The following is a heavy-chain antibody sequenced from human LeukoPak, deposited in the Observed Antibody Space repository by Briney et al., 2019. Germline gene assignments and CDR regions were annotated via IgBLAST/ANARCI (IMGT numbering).Heavy chain of an antibody. CDR3: AVRLITTYYFDY. CDR2: ISYSGNT. J-gene: IGHJ4*02. CDR1: GGSISGYGYY. V-gene: IGHV4-31*03. D-gene: IGHD3-16*01. Sequence: SETLSLTCIVSGGSISGYGYYWTWIRHHPGKGLEWTGYISYSGNTYYNPSLQSRIIISLDTAKNQFSLNLTSVTAADTAVYYCAVRLITTYYFDYWGQGTPVTVSS.